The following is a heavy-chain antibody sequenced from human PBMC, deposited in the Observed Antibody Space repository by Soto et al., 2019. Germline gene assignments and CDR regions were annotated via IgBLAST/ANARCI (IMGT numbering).Heavy chain of an antibody. CDR2: VSGSGGST. CDR1: GFTFSSYA. V-gene: IGHV3-23*01. Sequence: EVQLLESGGGLVQPGGSLRLSCAASGFTFSSYAMSWVRQAPGKGLEWVSAVSGSGGSTYYANSVKGRFTISRDNSKNTLYLQMNSLRAEDTAVYYCAKVRLAVVWFGEPEGNWFDPWGQGTLVTVSS. CDR3: AKVRLAVVWFGEPEGNWFDP. D-gene: IGHD3-10*01. J-gene: IGHJ5*02.